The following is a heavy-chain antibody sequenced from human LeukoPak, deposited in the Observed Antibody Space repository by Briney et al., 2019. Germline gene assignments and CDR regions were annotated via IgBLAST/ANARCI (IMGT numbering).Heavy chain of an antibody. V-gene: IGHV4-39*01. Sequence: SETLSLTCAVSGGSISSSSAYWGWIRQPPGKGLEWIGSIYYSKNTYYNPSLKSRVTISADTSKNQFSLTLGSVSATDTAVYYCVSPRGFSYGYFDYWGQGTLVTVS. CDR2: IYYSKNT. CDR1: GGSISSSSAY. J-gene: IGHJ4*02. D-gene: IGHD5-18*01. CDR3: VSPRGFSYGYFDY.